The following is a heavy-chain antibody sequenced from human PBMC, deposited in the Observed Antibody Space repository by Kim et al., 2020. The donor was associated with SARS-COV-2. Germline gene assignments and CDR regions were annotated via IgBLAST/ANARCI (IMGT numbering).Heavy chain of an antibody. Sequence: GGSLRRSCAASGFTFSGYAMNWIRQAPGKGLEWVASISANNKYIYYADSVKGRFTISRDNAKNSLYLQMSSLRAEDTAVYYCARDRSPVWFREKEFDPWGQGTLVTVSS. J-gene: IGHJ5*02. V-gene: IGHV3-21*01. CDR3: ARDRSPVWFREKEFDP. CDR1: GFTFSGYA. CDR2: ISANNKYI. D-gene: IGHD3-10*01.